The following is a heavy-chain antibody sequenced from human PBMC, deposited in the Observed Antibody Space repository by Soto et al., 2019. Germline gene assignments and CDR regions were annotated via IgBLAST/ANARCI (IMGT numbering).Heavy chain of an antibody. CDR1: GFTFSSYG. CDR2: ISYDGSNK. V-gene: IGHV3-30*18. D-gene: IGHD3-22*01. CDR3: AKDSGFRRYYYDSSSYRNHYYYYYGMDV. Sequence: GGSLRLSCAASGFTFSSYGMHWVRQAPGKGLEWVAVISYDGSNKYYADSVKGRFTISRDNSKNTLYLQMNSLRAEDTAVYYCAKDSGFRRYYYDSSSYRNHYYYYYGMDVWGQGTTVTVSS. J-gene: IGHJ6*02.